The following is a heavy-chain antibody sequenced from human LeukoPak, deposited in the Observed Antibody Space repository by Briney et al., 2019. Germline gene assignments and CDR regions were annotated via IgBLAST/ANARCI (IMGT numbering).Heavy chain of an antibody. CDR2: INGDGSTT. V-gene: IGHV3-74*01. CDR1: GFTFSRYW. Sequence: GGSLRLSCAASGFTFSRYWMHWVRQAPGKGLVWVSRINGDGSTTSYADSVKGGFTISRDNAKNTLYLQMNSLRAEDTAVYYCATGNYYDSRGYYTFEHWGQGTLLTVSS. D-gene: IGHD3-22*01. J-gene: IGHJ4*02. CDR3: ATGNYYDSRGYYTFEH.